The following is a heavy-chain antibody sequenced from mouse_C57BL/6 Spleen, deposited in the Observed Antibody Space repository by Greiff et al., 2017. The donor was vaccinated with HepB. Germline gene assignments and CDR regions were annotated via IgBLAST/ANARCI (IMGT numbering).Heavy chain of an antibody. CDR1: GYSITSGYY. V-gene: IGHV3-6*01. CDR3: ARERITTVRNFDY. Sequence: EVKLMESGPGLVKPSQSLSLTCSVTGYSITSGYYWNWIRQFPGNKLEWMGYISYDGSNNYNPSLKNRISITRDTSKNQFFLKLNSVTTEDTATYYCARERITTVRNFDYWGQGTTLTVSS. J-gene: IGHJ2*01. D-gene: IGHD1-1*01. CDR2: ISYDGSN.